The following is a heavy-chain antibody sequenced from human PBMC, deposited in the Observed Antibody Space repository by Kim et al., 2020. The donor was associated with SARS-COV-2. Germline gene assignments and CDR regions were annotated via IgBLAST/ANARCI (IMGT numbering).Heavy chain of an antibody. D-gene: IGHD3-10*01. CDR1: GFTFSGSA. J-gene: IGHJ6*02. CDR3: VRRWPVVRVVTEGMDG. V-gene: IGHV3-73*01. CDR2: ISSKPNNYAT. Sequence: GGSLRLSCVASGFTFSGSAMHWVRQASGKGLEWVARISSKPNNYATAYAASVKGRITISRDDSENTAYLQMNSLKTEDTALYYYVRRWPVVRVVTEGMDGWGQETTVTVSS.